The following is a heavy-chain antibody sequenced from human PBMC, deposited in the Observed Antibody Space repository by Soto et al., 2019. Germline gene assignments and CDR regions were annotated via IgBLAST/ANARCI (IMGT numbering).Heavy chain of an antibody. CDR1: GGSISSGGYY. Sequence: SLTCTVSGGSISSGGYYWSWIRQHPGKGLEWIGYIYYSGSTYYNPSLKSRVTISVDTSKNQFSLKLSSVTAADTAVYYCARGQWARGDYGMDVWGQGTTVTVSS. D-gene: IGHD1-26*01. CDR3: ARGQWARGDYGMDV. V-gene: IGHV4-31*03. CDR2: IYYSGST. J-gene: IGHJ6*02.